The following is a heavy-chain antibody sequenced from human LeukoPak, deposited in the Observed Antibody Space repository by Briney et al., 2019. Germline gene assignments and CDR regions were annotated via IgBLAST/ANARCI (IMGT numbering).Heavy chain of an antibody. J-gene: IGHJ4*02. CDR2: IYYSGST. D-gene: IGHD6-19*01. Sequence: PETLSLTCTVSGGSISSSSSYWGWIRQPPGKGLEWIGSIYYSGSTYYNPSLKSRVTISVDTSKNQFSLKLSSVTAADTAVYYCARTDHIAVAGGGRVGYWGQGTLVSVSS. CDR1: GGSISSSSSY. V-gene: IGHV4-39*07. CDR3: ARTDHIAVAGGGRVGY.